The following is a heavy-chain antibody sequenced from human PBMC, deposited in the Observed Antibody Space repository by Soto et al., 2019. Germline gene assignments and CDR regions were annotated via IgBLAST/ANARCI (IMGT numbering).Heavy chain of an antibody. V-gene: IGHV4-38-2*01. D-gene: IGHD3-3*01. Sequence: SETLSLTCVVSSYVIESGHYWGWVRQPPGKGLEWVGSIYDSGTTYYNPSLRSRVTISADTSKNQFSLSLTSVTAADTAVYYCARSPQYYTPGSSPFDYWGTGTMVTVSS. J-gene: IGHJ4*03. CDR2: IYDSGTT. CDR3: ARSPQYYTPGSSPFDY. CDR1: SYVIESGHY.